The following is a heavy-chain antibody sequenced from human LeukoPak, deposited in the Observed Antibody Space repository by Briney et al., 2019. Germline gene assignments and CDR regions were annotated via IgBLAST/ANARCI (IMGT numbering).Heavy chain of an antibody. CDR2: ISGSGDST. V-gene: IGHV3-23*01. D-gene: IGHD6-13*01. Sequence: GGSLRLSCAASGFTFSSYAMSWVRQAPGRGLECVSTISGSGDSTNYADSVKGRFTISRDNSKSTLYLQMNSLRAEDTAVYYCAKRGAAGTYFDYWGQGTLVTVSS. CDR1: GFTFSSYA. CDR3: AKRGAAGTYFDY. J-gene: IGHJ4*02.